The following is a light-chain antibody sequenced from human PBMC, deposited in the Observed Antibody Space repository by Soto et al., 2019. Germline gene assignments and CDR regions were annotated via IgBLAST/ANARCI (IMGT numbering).Light chain of an antibody. J-gene: IGKJ1*01. CDR1: QSVGNN. CDR2: GAY. CDR3: QHYNYWPPKT. V-gene: IGKV3-15*01. Sequence: EIVMTQSPATLSVSPGERTTLSCRASQSVGNNLAWYQQKPGQAPRLLIYGAYIRATGIPARFSGSGSGTDFTLTISSLQSEDFAVYYCQHYNYWPPKTFGQGTKVDIK.